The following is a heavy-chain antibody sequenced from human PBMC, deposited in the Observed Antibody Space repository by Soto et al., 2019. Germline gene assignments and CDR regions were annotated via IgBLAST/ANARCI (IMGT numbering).Heavy chain of an antibody. CDR1: GFTFGAFA. D-gene: IGHD6-19*01. Sequence: LRLSCVASGFTFGAFAMTWVRQAPGKGLEWVSSIAISAVDTYNAPAVKGRFTTSRDDSKNTLYLQMESLRAEDTAVYYCATIATTGWYIRGHFDHWGQGTRVTVAS. CDR2: IAISAVDT. V-gene: IGHV3-23*01. J-gene: IGHJ4*02. CDR3: ATIATTGWYIRGHFDH.